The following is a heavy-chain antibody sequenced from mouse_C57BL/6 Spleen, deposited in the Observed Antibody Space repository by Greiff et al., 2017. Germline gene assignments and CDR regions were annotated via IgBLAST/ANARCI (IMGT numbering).Heavy chain of an antibody. CDR1: GYTFTSYW. J-gene: IGHJ2*01. V-gene: IGHV1-72*01. CDR2: IGPNSGGT. CDR3: ARQSTTVGPHFVY. Sequence: QVQLQQPGAELVKPGASVKLSCKASGYTFTSYWMHWVKQRPGRGLEWIGRIGPNSGGTKYNEKFKSKATLTVDKPSSTAYIQLSSLTSEDSAVYYCARQSTTVGPHFVYWGQGTTLTVSS. D-gene: IGHD1-1*01.